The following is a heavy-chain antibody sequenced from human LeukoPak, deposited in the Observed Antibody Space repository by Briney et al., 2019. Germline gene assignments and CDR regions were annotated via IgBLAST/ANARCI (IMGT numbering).Heavy chain of an antibody. J-gene: IGHJ6*03. D-gene: IGHD2-21*02. CDR1: GFTFSSYS. V-gene: IGHV3-21*01. CDR2: ISSSSSYI. CDR3: ARAATAYCGGDCYRSSSYYYYYMDV. Sequence: GGSLRLSCAASGFTFSSYSMNWVRQAPGKGLEWVSSISSSSSYIYYADSVKGRFTISRDNSKNTLYLQMNSLRAEDTAVYYCARAATAYCGGDCYRSSSYYYYYMDVWGKGTTVTVSS.